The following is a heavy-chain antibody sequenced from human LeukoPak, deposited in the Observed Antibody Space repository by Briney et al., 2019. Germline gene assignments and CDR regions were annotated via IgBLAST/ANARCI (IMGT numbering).Heavy chain of an antibody. J-gene: IGHJ4*02. V-gene: IGHV1-46*01. CDR3: AKDLSFRAWIVVVPGRFDY. CDR1: GYTFTSYY. Sequence: ASVKVSCKASGYTFTSYYMHWVRQAPGHGLEWMGIIPPSGVSTTYAQKFQGRVTMTRDTSTSTLYMELSSLRSEDTAVYYCAKDLSFRAWIVVVPGRFDYWGQGTLVTVSS. CDR2: IPPSGVST. D-gene: IGHD3-22*01.